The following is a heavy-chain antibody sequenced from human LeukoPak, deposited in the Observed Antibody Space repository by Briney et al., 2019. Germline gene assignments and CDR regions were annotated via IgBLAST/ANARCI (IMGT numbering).Heavy chain of an antibody. D-gene: IGHD3-10*01. J-gene: IGHJ4*02. CDR2: IYPGDSDT. CDR3: ARDGGYGSGSYYFDY. Sequence: GESLKISCKGSGYSFTSYWIGWVRQMPGKGLEWMGIIYPGDSDTRYSPSFQGQVTISADKSISTAYLQWSSLKASDTAVYYCARDGGYGSGSYYFDYWGQGTLVTVSS. CDR1: GYSFTSYW. V-gene: IGHV5-51*01.